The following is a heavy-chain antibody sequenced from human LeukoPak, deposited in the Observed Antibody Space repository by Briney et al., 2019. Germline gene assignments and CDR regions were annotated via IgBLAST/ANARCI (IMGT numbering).Heavy chain of an antibody. Sequence: GGSLRLSCAASGFTFSSYGMHWVREAPGKGLEWVAVISYDGSNKYYADSVKGRFTISRDNSKNTLYLQMNSLRAEDTAVYYCARVGRGTRGPYWFDSWGQGTLVTVSS. J-gene: IGHJ5*01. CDR3: ARVGRGTRGPYWFDS. V-gene: IGHV3-30*03. D-gene: IGHD1-14*01. CDR1: GFTFSSYG. CDR2: ISYDGSNK.